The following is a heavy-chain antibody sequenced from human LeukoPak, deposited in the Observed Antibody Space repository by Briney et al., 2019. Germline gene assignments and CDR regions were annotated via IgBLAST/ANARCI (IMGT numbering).Heavy chain of an antibody. CDR2: ISSSSSYI. CDR3: ARDRVTVEGVGLGYYYMDV. Sequence: GGSLRLSCAASGFTFSSYSMNWVRQAPGKGLEGVSSISSSSSYIYYADSVKGRFTISRDNAKNSLYLQMNSLRAEDTAVYYCARDRVTVEGVGLGYYYMDVWGKGTTVTVSS. J-gene: IGHJ6*03. V-gene: IGHV3-21*01. CDR1: GFTFSSYS. D-gene: IGHD3-16*01.